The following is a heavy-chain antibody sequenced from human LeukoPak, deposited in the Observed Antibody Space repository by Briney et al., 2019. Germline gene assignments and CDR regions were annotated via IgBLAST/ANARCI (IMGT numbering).Heavy chain of an antibody. D-gene: IGHD6-19*01. J-gene: IGHJ6*03. V-gene: IGHV4-4*07. Sequence: SETLSLTCTVSGVSISSYYWSWIRQPAGKGLEWIGRIHTSGSTNYNPSLKSRVTISVDTSKNQFSLKLSSVTAADTAVYYCARGDSGWYLKSYYYYMDVWGKGTTVTVSS. CDR2: IHTSGST. CDR1: GVSISSYY. CDR3: ARGDSGWYLKSYYYYMDV.